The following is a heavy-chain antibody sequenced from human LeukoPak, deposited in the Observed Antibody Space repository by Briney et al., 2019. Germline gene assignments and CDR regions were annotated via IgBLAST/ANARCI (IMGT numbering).Heavy chain of an antibody. CDR3: AKRESSSSWYNYFDY. CDR1: GFTFSNYA. J-gene: IGHJ4*02. Sequence: GGSLRLSCAASGFTFSNYAMSWVRQAPGKGLEWVSAISPSADSTSYADSVKGRFAISRDNSKNTVYLQMDSLRAEDTAVYYCAKRESSSSWYNYFDYWAREPWSPSPQ. V-gene: IGHV3-23*01. CDR2: ISPSADST. D-gene: IGHD6-13*01.